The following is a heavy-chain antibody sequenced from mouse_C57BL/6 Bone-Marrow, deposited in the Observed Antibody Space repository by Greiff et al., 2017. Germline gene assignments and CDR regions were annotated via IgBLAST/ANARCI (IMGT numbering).Heavy chain of an antibody. CDR3: AITTVPYWYFDV. CDR1: GFTFSDYG. CDR2: ISSGGSTI. V-gene: IGHV5-17*01. J-gene: IGHJ1*03. D-gene: IGHD1-1*01. Sequence: EVKVVESGGGLVKPGGSLKLSCAASGFTFSDYGMHWVRQAPEKGLEWVAYISSGGSTIYYADTVKGRFTISRDNAKNTLFLQMTSLRSEDTAMYYCAITTVPYWYFDVWGTGTTVTVSS.